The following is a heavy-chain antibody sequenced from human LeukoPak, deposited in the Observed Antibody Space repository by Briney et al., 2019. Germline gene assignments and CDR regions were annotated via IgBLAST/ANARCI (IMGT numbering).Heavy chain of an antibody. CDR3: AKPPGPYTVTALFDY. D-gene: IGHD4-17*01. V-gene: IGHV3-7*03. J-gene: IGHJ4*02. CDR1: GFTFSKYW. Sequence: GGSLRLSCAGSGFTFSKYWMTWVRQAPGKGLEWVANIKQDESEKYYGDSVKGRFTISRDNSKNTLYLQMNSLRAEDTAVYYCAKPPGPYTVTALFDYWGQGTLVTVSS. CDR2: IKQDESEK.